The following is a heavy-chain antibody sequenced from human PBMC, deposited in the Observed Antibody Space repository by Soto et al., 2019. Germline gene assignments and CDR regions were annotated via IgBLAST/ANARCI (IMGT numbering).Heavy chain of an antibody. Sequence: PGGSLRLSCAASGFTFSSYSMNWVRQAPGKGLEWVAVISYDGSNKYYADSVKGRFTISRDNAKNSLYLQMNSLRAEDTAVYYCARDQLYYNDISGRPLNAFDVWGQGTMVTVSS. CDR2: ISYDGSNK. V-gene: IGHV3-30*03. CDR1: GFTFSSYS. J-gene: IGHJ3*01. D-gene: IGHD3-22*01. CDR3: ARDQLYYNDISGRPLNAFDV.